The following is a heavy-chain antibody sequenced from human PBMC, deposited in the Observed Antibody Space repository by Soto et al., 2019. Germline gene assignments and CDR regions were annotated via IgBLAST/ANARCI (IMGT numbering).Heavy chain of an antibody. Sequence: QVQLVQSGAEVKKPGSSVKVSCKASGGTFSSYAISWVRQAPGQGLEWMGGIIPIFGTANYAQKFQGRVTITADESTSTAYMELSSLSSEDTAVYYCASRSRYSVYYYYGMDVWGQGTTVTVSS. CDR1: GGTFSSYA. D-gene: IGHD3-3*01. V-gene: IGHV1-69*12. CDR2: IIPIFGTA. CDR3: ASRSRYSVYYYYGMDV. J-gene: IGHJ6*02.